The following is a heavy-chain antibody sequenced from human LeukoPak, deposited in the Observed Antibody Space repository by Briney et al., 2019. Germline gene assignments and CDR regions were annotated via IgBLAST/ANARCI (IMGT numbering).Heavy chain of an antibody. D-gene: IGHD6-13*01. CDR1: GGSISSSNW. V-gene: IGHV4-4*02. CDR2: IYHSGST. J-gene: IGHJ5*02. CDR3: ASWGRIVETGVSMRGAFDP. Sequence: PAETLSLTCAVSGGSISSSNWWSWFRQPPGKGLEWIGEIYHSGSTNYNPSLKSRVTISVDKSKNQFSLRLSSVTAADTAVYYCASWGRIVETGVSMRGAFDPWGQGTLVTVSS.